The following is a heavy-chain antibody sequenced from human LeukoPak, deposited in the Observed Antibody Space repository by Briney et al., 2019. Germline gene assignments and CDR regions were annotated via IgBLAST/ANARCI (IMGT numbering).Heavy chain of an antibody. Sequence: SETLSLTCTVSGGSISSYYWSWIRQPPGKGLEWIGYIFFSGSTNYNPSLKSRVTMSVDTSKNQFSLNLSSVTAADTAVYYCARGEMATIEDAFDIWGQGTMVTVSS. D-gene: IGHD5-24*01. V-gene: IGHV4-59*01. CDR1: GGSISSYY. CDR2: IFFSGST. CDR3: ARGEMATIEDAFDI. J-gene: IGHJ3*02.